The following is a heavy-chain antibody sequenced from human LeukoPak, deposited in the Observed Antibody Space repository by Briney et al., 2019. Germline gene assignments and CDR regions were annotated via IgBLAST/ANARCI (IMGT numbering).Heavy chain of an antibody. CDR2: IYHSGST. Sequence: SETLSLTCTVSGYSISSGYYWGWIRQPPGKVLEWIGSIYHSGSTHYNPSLKSRVTISVDTSKNQFSLKLSSVTAADTAVYYCARRRGYSYGVDYWGQGTLVTVSS. D-gene: IGHD5-18*01. CDR3: ARRRGYSYGVDY. CDR1: GYSISSGYY. V-gene: IGHV4-38-2*02. J-gene: IGHJ4*02.